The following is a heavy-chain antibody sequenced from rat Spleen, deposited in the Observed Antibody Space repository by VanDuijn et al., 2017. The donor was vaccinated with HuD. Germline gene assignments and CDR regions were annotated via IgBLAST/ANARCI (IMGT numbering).Heavy chain of an antibody. J-gene: IGHJ3*01. CDR1: GFTFSDYN. D-gene: IGHD5-1*01. V-gene: IGHV5-7*01. CDR2: TSYDGSTT. CDR3: AKTGFAY. Sequence: EVQVVESGGGLVQPGRSLKLSCAASGFTFSDYNMAWVRQAPKKGLEWVATTSYDGSTTNYRGSVKGRFTISRDNAKSTLYLQMDSLRSEDTATYYCAKTGFAYWGQGTLVTVSS.